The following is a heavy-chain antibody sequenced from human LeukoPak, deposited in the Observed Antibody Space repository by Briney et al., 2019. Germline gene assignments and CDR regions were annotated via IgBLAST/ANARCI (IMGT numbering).Heavy chain of an antibody. CDR2: ISAYNGNT. CDR1: GYTFTSYG. D-gene: IGHD3-9*01. CDR3: ARWVVRYFGWSYYFDY. J-gene: IGHJ4*02. Sequence: ASVKVSCKASGYTFTSYGISWVRQAPGQGLEWMGWISAYNGNTNYAQKLQGRVTMTTDTSTSTAYMELRSLRSDDTAVYYCARWVVRYFGWSYYFDYWGQGTLVTVSS. V-gene: IGHV1-18*04.